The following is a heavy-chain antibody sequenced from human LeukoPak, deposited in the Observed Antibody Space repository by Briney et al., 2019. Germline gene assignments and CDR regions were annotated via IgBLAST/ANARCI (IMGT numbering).Heavy chain of an antibody. J-gene: IGHJ4*02. CDR2: IYYSGST. V-gene: IGHV4-39*07. CDR1: GGSISSSSYH. Sequence: SETLSLTCTVSGGSISSSSYHWGWIRQPPGKGLEWIGSIYYSGSTYYNPSLKSRVTISVDTSKNQLSLKLSSVTAADTAVYYCARYGSGWTLDYWGQGTLVTVSS. CDR3: ARYGSGWTLDY. D-gene: IGHD6-19*01.